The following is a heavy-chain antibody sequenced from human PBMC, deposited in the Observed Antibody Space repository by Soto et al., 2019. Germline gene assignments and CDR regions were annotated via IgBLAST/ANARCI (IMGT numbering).Heavy chain of an antibody. CDR3: ARSLGIGYYYGLDV. D-gene: IGHD3-10*01. CDR2: IDHSGST. Sequence: SGTLSLTCDVYGGTLSGYHWSWIRQSPGQGLGWIGEIDHSGSTNYNPSLRSRVSISIDTSKKQFSLKLSSVTAADAAAYFCARSLGIGYYYGLDVWGQGTTVTVSS. J-gene: IGHJ6*02. CDR1: GGTLSGYH. V-gene: IGHV4-34*01.